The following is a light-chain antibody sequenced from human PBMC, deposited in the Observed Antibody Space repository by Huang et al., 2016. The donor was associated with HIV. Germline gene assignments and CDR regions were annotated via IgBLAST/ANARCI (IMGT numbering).Light chain of an antibody. V-gene: IGKV1-5*03. CDR1: QSVSGW. J-gene: IGKJ2*01. CDR2: KAS. Sequence: DIQMTQYPSTLSASVGDRVTITCRASQSVSGWLAWYQQKPGKAPKILIYKASDLESGVPSRFSGSGSGTEFTLTISGLQRDDLATYYCQQYYKYPYTFGQGTKVEI. CDR3: QQYYKYPYT.